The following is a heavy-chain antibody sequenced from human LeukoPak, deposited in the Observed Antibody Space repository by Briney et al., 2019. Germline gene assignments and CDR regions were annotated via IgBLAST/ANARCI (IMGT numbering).Heavy chain of an antibody. Sequence: ASVKVSCKASGYTFTGYYMHWVRQAPGQGLEWMGWINPNSGGTNYAQKFQGRVIMTKDTSISTAYMELSRLRSDDTAMYYCARDGIGGFNDYWGQGTLVTVSS. CDR1: GYTFTGYY. D-gene: IGHD5-24*01. J-gene: IGHJ4*02. CDR3: ARDGIGGFNDY. CDR2: INPNSGGT. V-gene: IGHV1-2*02.